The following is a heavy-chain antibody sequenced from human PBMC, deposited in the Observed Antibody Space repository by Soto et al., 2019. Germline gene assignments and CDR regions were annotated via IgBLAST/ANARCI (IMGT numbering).Heavy chain of an antibody. V-gene: IGHV4-34*01. Sequence: QVQLQQWGAGLLKPSETLSLTCAVYGGSFSGYYWSWIRQPPGKGLEWIGEINHSGSTNYNPSLKSRVTMSVDTSKNQFSLKLISVTATDTAVYYCARGGNYDYVWGSYRGSYGMDVWGQGTTVTVSS. CDR3: ARGGNYDYVWGSYRGSYGMDV. J-gene: IGHJ6*02. D-gene: IGHD3-16*02. CDR2: INHSGST. CDR1: GGSFSGYY.